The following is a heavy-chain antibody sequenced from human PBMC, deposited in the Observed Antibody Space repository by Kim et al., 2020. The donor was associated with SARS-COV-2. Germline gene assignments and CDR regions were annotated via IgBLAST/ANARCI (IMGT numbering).Heavy chain of an antibody. Sequence: GGSLRLSCAASGFTFSTYWMTWVRQVPGKGLEWVANIGQDGSRKNYVDSVKGRFTISRDNAKNALYMQMNNLGAEDTAVFYCARTSLYDSGAYEDYWGQGTVVTVSS. D-gene: IGHD3-22*01. V-gene: IGHV3-7*01. CDR3: ARTSLYDSGAYEDY. CDR2: IGQDGSRK. CDR1: GFTFSTYW. J-gene: IGHJ4*02.